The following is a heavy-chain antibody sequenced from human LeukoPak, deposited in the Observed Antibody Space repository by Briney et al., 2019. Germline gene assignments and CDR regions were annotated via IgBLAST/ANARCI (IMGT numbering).Heavy chain of an antibody. J-gene: IGHJ3*02. CDR3: ARDIVVVPAAISTPGQAFDI. V-gene: IGHV1-46*01. D-gene: IGHD2-2*02. Sequence: ASVKVSCKASGYTFTSYYMHWVRQAPGQGLEWMGIINPSGGSTSYAQKFQGRVTMTRDTSTSTVYMELSSLRSEDTAVYYCARDIVVVPAAISTPGQAFDIWGQGTMVTVSS. CDR2: INPSGGST. CDR1: GYTFTSYY.